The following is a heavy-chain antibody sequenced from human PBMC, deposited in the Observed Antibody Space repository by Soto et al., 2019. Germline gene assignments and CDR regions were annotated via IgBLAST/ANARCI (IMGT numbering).Heavy chain of an antibody. J-gene: IGHJ4*02. D-gene: IGHD3-16*02. CDR3: ARDPPTFGGVIVGYYFDY. CDR1: GYTFTGYY. CDR2: INPNSGGT. Sequence: QVQLVQSGAEVKKPGASVKVSCKASGYTFTGYYMHWVRQAPGQGLEWMGWINPNSGGTNYAQKFQGRVTMTRDTSISTAYMELSRLRSDDTAVYYCARDPPTFGGVIVGYYFDYWGQGTLVTVSS. V-gene: IGHV1-2*02.